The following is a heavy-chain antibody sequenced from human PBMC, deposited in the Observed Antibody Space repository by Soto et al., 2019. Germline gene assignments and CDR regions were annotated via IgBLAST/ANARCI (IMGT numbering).Heavy chain of an antibody. CDR2: IIPIFGTA. Sequence: SVKVSCKASGGTFSSYAISWVRQAPGQGLEWMGGIIPIFGTANYAQKFQGRVMITADESTSTAYMELSSLRSEDTAVYYCARVEHRAGYYYGMDVWGQGTTVTVSS. CDR1: GGTFSSYA. D-gene: IGHD3-16*02. V-gene: IGHV1-69*13. J-gene: IGHJ6*02. CDR3: ARVEHRAGYYYGMDV.